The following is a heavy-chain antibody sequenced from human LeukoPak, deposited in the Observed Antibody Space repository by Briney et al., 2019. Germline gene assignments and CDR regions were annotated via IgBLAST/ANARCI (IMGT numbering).Heavy chain of an antibody. V-gene: IGHV3-23*01. D-gene: IGHD4-17*01. CDR2: ISGSGGST. CDR3: AKFGPDYGDYESNYYYGMDV. CDR1: GFTISSYA. Sequence: PGGSLSLSCAASGFTISSYAMSWLRQAPGKGLERVSAISGSGGSTYYADSAKGRFTISRDNSKNTLYLQMNSLRAEDTAVYYCAKFGPDYGDYESNYYYGMDVWGQGTTVTVSS. J-gene: IGHJ6*02.